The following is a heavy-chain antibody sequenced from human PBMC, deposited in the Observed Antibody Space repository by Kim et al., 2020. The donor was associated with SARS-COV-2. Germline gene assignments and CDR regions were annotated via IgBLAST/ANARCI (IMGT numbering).Heavy chain of an antibody. D-gene: IGHD2-15*01. V-gene: IGHV3-30*18. Sequence: GGSLRLSCAASGFTFSSYGMHWVRQAPGKGLEWVAVISYDGSNKYYADSVKGRFTISRDNSKNTLYLQMNSLRAEDTAVYYCAKDSLKSGSIPSDYYYY. CDR3: AKDSLKSGSIPSDYYYY. J-gene: IGHJ6*01. CDR1: GFTFSSYG. CDR2: ISYDGSNK.